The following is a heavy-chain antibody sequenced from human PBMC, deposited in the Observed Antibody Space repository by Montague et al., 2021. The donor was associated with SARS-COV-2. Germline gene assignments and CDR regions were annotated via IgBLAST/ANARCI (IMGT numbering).Heavy chain of an antibody. CDR1: GFTFSSYA. D-gene: IGHD2/OR15-2a*01. J-gene: IGHJ6*02. V-gene: IGHV3-30-3*01. CDR3: ARVLGGYYGMDV. CDR2: IPYDGGNK. Sequence: SLRLSCAASGFTFSSYAMHWVRQAPGKGLEWVAVIPYDGGNKYYADSVKGRFTISRDNSKNTLYLQMNSLRAEDTAVYYCARVLGGYYGMDVWGQGTTVTVSS.